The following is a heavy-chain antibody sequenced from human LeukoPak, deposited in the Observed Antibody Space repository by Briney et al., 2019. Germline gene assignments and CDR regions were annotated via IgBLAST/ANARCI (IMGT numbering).Heavy chain of an antibody. J-gene: IGHJ4*02. CDR3: ARDQVVRGLPFDY. CDR1: GFTFSSYS. V-gene: IGHV3-48*04. D-gene: IGHD3-22*01. CDR2: ISSSGSTI. Sequence: PGGSLRLSCAASGFTFSSYSMNWVRQAPGKGLEWVSYISSSGSTIYYADSVKGRFTISRDNAKNSLYLQMNSLRAEDTAVYYCARDQVVRGLPFDYWGQGTLVTVSS.